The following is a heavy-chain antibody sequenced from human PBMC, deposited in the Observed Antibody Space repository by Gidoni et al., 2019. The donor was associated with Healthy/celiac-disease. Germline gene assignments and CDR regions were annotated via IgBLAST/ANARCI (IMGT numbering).Heavy chain of an antibody. V-gene: IGHV4-38-2*02. D-gene: IGHD2-2*01. CDR1: AYSISSGYY. CDR2: IYHSGST. CDR3: ARVPVYCSSTSCPPAGWDWFDP. Sequence: QVQLQDSGPGLVKPSDTLSLPCTVSAYSISSGYYWGWLRQPPGKGLEWIGSIYHSGSTYYTPSLKSRVTISVDTSKNQFSLKLSSVTAADTAVYYCARVPVYCSSTSCPPAGWDWFDPWDQGTLVTVSS. J-gene: IGHJ5*02.